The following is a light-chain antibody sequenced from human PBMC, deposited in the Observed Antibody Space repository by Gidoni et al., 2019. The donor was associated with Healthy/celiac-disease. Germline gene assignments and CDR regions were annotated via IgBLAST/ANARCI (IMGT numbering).Light chain of an antibody. CDR1: PGISNY. Sequence: DIQMTQSPSSLSASVGDRVTITCRASPGISNYLAWYQQKPGKVPKLLIYAASTLQSGVPSRVSGSGSGTDFTLTISSLQPEDVATYYCQKYNSAPPWTFGQGTKVEIK. J-gene: IGKJ1*01. V-gene: IGKV1-27*01. CDR2: AAS. CDR3: QKYNSAPPWT.